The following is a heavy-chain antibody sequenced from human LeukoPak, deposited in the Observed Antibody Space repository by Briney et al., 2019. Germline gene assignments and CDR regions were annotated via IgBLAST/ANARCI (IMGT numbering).Heavy chain of an antibody. CDR1: GFTFDDYA. CDR2: ISWNSGSI. V-gene: IGHV3-9*01. J-gene: IGHJ3*01. Sequence: GGSLRLSCAASGFTFDDYAMHWVRRAPGKGLEWVSGISWNSGSIGYADSVKGRFTISRDNAKNSLYLQMNSLRAEDTAVYYCAREGVWGQGTMVTVSS. CDR3: AREGV.